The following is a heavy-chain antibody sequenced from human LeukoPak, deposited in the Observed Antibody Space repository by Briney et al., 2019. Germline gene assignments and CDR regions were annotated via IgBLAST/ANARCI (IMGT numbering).Heavy chain of an antibody. CDR3: ARDRGNSGDYAFDY. J-gene: IGHJ4*02. CDR1: GFTFSTYN. Sequence: GGSLRLSCAASGFTFSTYNMNWVRQAPGKGLEWVSYISSRSTTIYYADSVKGRFTISRDNAKNSLYLQMNSLRAEDTAVYYCARDRGNSGDYAFDYWGQGTLVTVSS. D-gene: IGHD4-17*01. V-gene: IGHV3-48*04. CDR2: ISSRSTTI.